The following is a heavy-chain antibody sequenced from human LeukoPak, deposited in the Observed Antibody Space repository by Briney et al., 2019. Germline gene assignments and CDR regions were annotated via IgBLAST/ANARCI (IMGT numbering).Heavy chain of an antibody. CDR3: ASSARYCSSTSCYTKGFDP. Sequence: SETLSLTCTVSGGSISSSSYYWGWIRQPPGKGLEWIGSIYYSGSTYYNPSLKSRVTISVDTSKNQLSLKLSSVTAADTAVYYCASSARYCSSTSCYTKGFDPWGQGTLVTVSS. D-gene: IGHD2-2*02. J-gene: IGHJ5*02. CDR2: IYYSGST. V-gene: IGHV4-39*07. CDR1: GGSISSSSYY.